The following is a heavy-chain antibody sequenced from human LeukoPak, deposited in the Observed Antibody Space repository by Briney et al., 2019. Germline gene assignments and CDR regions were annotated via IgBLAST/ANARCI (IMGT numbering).Heavy chain of an antibody. J-gene: IGHJ4*02. CDR1: GFTFSSYA. D-gene: IGHD3-3*01. V-gene: IGHV3-23*01. Sequence: GGSLRLSCAASGFTFSSYAMSWVRQAPGKGLEWVSAISGSGGSTYYADSEKGRFTISRDNSKNTLYLQMNSLRAEDTAVYYCAKHHYDFWSGSINWGQGTLVTVSS. CDR3: AKHHYDFWSGSIN. CDR2: ISGSGGST.